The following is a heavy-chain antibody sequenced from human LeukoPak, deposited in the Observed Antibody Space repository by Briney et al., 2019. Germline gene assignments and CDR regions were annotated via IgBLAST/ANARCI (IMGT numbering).Heavy chain of an antibody. Sequence: SETLSLTCAVYGGSFSGYYGTWIRQTPEKRLEWIGEMNPSGSTNYNPSLKSRVTISVDTSKNQFSLELSSVTAADTAVYYCARGRQDVTMIVVVMTAVSYYLDVWGKGTTVTVS. CDR1: GGSFSGYY. CDR2: MNPSGST. D-gene: IGHD3-22*01. J-gene: IGHJ6*03. CDR3: ARGRQDVTMIVVVMTAVSYYLDV. V-gene: IGHV4-34*01.